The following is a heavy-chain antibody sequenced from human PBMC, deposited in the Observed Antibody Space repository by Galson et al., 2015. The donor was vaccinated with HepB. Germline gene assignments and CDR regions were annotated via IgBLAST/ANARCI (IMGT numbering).Heavy chain of an antibody. D-gene: IGHD3-3*01. CDR1: GYTFTGYW. V-gene: IGHV1-2*02. CDR3: AREVQYDFYNGRPNWFDP. CDR2: IKTNSGVT. J-gene: IGHJ5*02. Sequence: SVKVSCKASGYTFTGYWLHWVRQAPGQGLGWLGYIKTNSGVTSYAQKFQGRVTMTRDTSISTAYMELTSLRSDDTAVYYCAREVQYDFYNGRPNWFDPWGQGTLITVSS.